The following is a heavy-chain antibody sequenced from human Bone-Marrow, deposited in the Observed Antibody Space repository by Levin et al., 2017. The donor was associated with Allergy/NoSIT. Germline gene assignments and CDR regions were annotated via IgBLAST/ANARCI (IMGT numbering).Heavy chain of an antibody. D-gene: IGHD1-1*01. CDR1: GGSIGNYY. V-gene: IGHV4-59*01. CDR2: VYYTGST. J-gene: IGHJ5*02. Sequence: SETLSLTCTVSGGSIGNYYWAWIRQSPGKELQYIGYVYYTGSTNYNPSLKSRLTISLDTSKNQFSLELTSVTAADTAVYFCARAGNNWDRIWFDPWGQGTLVTVSS. CDR3: ARAGNNWDRIWFDP.